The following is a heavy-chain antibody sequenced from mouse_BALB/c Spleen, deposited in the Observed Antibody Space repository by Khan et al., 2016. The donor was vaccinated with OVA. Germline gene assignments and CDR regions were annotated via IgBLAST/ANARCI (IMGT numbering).Heavy chain of an antibody. CDR1: GYSFTGYF. D-gene: IGHD1-1*01. CDR2: INPHIGET. V-gene: IGHV1-20*02. J-gene: IGHJ2*01. CDR3: ARKNGSDFDY. Sequence: VQLKQSGPELVKPGTSVKISCKASGYSFTGYFMNWVRQSHGKSLEWIGRINPHIGETFYNQKFKGKATLTVDESSSTAHMELRSLASEDSAVYYCARKNGSDFDYWGQGTTLTVSS.